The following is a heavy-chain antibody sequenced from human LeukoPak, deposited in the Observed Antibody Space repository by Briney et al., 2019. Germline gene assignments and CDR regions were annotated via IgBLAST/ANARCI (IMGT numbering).Heavy chain of an antibody. J-gene: IGHJ4*02. D-gene: IGHD5-18*01. Sequence: PPETLSLTCAVYGGSFSGYYWSWIRQPPVKGLEWIGEINHSGSTNYNPSLKSRVTISVDTSKNQFSLKLSSVTAADTAVYYCARFSDTATNWGQGTLVTVSS. V-gene: IGHV4-34*01. CDR2: INHSGST. CDR3: ARFSDTATN. CDR1: GGSFSGYY.